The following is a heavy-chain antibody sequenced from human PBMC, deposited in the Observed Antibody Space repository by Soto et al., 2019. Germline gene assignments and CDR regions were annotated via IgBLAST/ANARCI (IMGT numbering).Heavy chain of an antibody. CDR3: AKGPRLSGYNYLCAFDI. CDR2: ISWNSGSI. CDR1: GFTFDDYA. J-gene: IGHJ3*02. D-gene: IGHD5-12*01. V-gene: IGHV3-9*01. Sequence: GGSLRLSCAAAGFTFDDYAMHWVRQAPGKGLEWVAGISWNSGSIGYADSVKGRFTISRDNAKNSLYLQMNSLRAEDTALYNCAKGPRLSGYNYLCAFDIWGQGTMVTVSS.